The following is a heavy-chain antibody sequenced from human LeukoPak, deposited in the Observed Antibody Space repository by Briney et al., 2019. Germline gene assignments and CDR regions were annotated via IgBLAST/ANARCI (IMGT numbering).Heavy chain of an antibody. CDR2: IIPIFGTA. CDR3: ASGPYSSSWYPPFDY. Sequence: SVKASCKASGGTFSSYAISWVRQAPGQGLEWMGRIIPIFGTANYAQKFQGRVTITTDESTSTAYMELSSLRSEDTAVYYCASGPYSSSWYPPFDYWGQGTLVTVSS. J-gene: IGHJ4*02. D-gene: IGHD6-13*01. V-gene: IGHV1-69*05. CDR1: GGTFSSYA.